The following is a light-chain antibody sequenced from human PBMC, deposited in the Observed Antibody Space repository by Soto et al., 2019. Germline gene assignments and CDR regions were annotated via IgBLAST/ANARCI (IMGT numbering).Light chain of an antibody. CDR2: AAS. J-gene: IGKJ5*01. V-gene: IGKV1-39*01. Sequence: DIQMTQSPSSLSASVGDRVTITCRASQDIRTYLNWYQQKLGKAPKLLIYAASSLQSGVPSRFSGSGSGTDFTLTISSLQPEDFATYYCQQSYSTPQSFGQGTRMEIK. CDR3: QQSYSTPQS. CDR1: QDIRTY.